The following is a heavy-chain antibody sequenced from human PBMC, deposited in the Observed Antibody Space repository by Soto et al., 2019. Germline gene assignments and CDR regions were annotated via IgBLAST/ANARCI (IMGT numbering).Heavy chain of an antibody. D-gene: IGHD2-21*02. Sequence: SVKVSCKASGGTFSSYAISWVRQAPGQGLEWMGGIIPIFGTANYAQKFQGRVTITADESTSTAYMELSSLRSEDTAVYYCARSLGLAYCGGDCYSRQDDAFDIWGQGTMVTVSS. J-gene: IGHJ3*02. V-gene: IGHV1-69*13. CDR2: IIPIFGTA. CDR1: GGTFSSYA. CDR3: ARSLGLAYCGGDCYSRQDDAFDI.